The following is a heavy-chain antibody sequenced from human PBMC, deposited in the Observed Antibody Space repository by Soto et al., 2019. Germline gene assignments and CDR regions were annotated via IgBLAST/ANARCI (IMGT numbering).Heavy chain of an antibody. V-gene: IGHV6-1*01. Sequence: SQTLSLTCAISGDSVSSNSAAWNWIRQSPSRGLEWLGRTYYRSKWYNDYAVSVKSRITINPDTSKNQFSLQLNSVTPADTAVYYCARSPRVVVVAATLGFWFDPWGQGTLVTVSS. CDR2: TYYRSKWYN. CDR3: ARSPRVVVVAATLGFWFDP. D-gene: IGHD2-15*01. J-gene: IGHJ5*02. CDR1: GDSVSSNSAA.